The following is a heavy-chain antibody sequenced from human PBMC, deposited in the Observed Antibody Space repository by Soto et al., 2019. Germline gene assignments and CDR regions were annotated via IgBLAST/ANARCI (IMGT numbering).Heavy chain of an antibody. Sequence: SETLSLTCTVSGGSISSGGYYWSWIRQHPGKGLEWIGYIYYSGSTYYSPSLKSRVTISVDTSKNQFSLKLSSVTAADTAMYYCARERHDYYDSSGYLDYWGQGTLVTVSS. CDR3: ARERHDYYDSSGYLDY. V-gene: IGHV4-31*03. J-gene: IGHJ4*02. D-gene: IGHD3-22*01. CDR1: GGSISSGGYY. CDR2: IYYSGST.